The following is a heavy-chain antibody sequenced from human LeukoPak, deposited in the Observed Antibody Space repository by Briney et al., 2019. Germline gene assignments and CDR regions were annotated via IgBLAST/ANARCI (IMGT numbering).Heavy chain of an antibody. D-gene: IGHD3-10*01. CDR3: ARGASSGYRIDY. Sequence: GGSLRLSCAASGFTFRSYWMHWARQVPGKGLVWVSRISPDGRSTNYADSVKGRFTISRDNAKNALYLQMNSLTGEDTALYYCARGASSGYRIDYWGQGTLVTVSS. V-gene: IGHV3-74*01. CDR1: GFTFRSYW. CDR2: ISPDGRST. J-gene: IGHJ4*02.